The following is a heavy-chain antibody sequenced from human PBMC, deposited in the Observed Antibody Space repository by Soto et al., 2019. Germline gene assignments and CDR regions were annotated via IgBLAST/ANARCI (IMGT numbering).Heavy chain of an antibody. CDR3: VSQRTSVLTQAYFDY. V-gene: IGHV4-39*01. D-gene: IGHD2-8*01. CDR1: GGSISSTYYY. Sequence: SETLSLTCTVSGGSISSTYYYWGWIRQSPGKGLEWIGSVYYRGRSYSKSSVKSRVTISVDTSKNQFSLNLNSVTASDTAVYFCVSQRTSVLTQAYFDYWGPGALVTVSS. CDR2: VYYRGRS. J-gene: IGHJ4*02.